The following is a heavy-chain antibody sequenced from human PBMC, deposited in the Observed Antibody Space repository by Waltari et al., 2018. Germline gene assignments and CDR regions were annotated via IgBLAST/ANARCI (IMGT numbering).Heavy chain of an antibody. CDR1: GFTFRSYS. D-gene: IGHD5-18*01. J-gene: IGHJ4*02. CDR2: ISGSAPGT. CDR3: ARWDTAMVD. V-gene: IGHV3-23*01. Sequence: EVQLLESGGGFVQPGGSLGLSCEASGFTFRSYSMSWFRQAPGKGLEWVSAISGSAPGTYSADSVKGRFTTSRDNSKNTLYLQMNSLRVEDTAVYYCARWDTAMVDWGQGTLVTVSS.